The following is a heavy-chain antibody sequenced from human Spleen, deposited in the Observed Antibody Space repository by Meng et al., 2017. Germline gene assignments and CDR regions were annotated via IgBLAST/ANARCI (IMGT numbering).Heavy chain of an antibody. Sequence: GESLKISCKGSGYSFTSYWIGWVRQMPGKGLEWMGIIYPGYSDPRYSPSFQGQVTISADKSISTAYLPWGSLKAPYTAMYYCAGLYYYALDCWGQGTLVTVSS. CDR2: IYPGYSDP. CDR3: AGLYYYALDC. D-gene: IGHD3-10*01. J-gene: IGHJ4*01. CDR1: GYSFTSYW. V-gene: IGHV5-51*01.